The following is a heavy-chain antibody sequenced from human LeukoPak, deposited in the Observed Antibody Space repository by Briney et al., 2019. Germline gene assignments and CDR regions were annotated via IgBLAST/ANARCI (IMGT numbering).Heavy chain of an antibody. D-gene: IGHD4-11*01. J-gene: IGHJ4*02. CDR3: ASGLQLDY. Sequence: SETLSLTCADYGGSFSGDYWSWRRHPPGKGLEWIGEINHSGSTNYNPSIKSRVTISVDTSKNQFSLKLSSVAAADTAVYYCASGLQLDYWGQGTLVTVSS. CDR2: INHSGST. CDR1: GGSFSGDY. V-gene: IGHV4-34*01.